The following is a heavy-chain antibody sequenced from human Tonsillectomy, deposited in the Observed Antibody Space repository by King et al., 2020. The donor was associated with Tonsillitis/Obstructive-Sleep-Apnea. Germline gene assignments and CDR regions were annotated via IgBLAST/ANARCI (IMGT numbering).Heavy chain of an antibody. J-gene: IGHJ6*03. V-gene: IGHV1-2*06. Sequence: MQLVQSGAEVKKPGASVKVSCKASGYTFTGYYIHWVRQAPGQGLEWMGRINPNSGGTNYAQKFQGRVTMTRDTSISTAYMELSRLRSDDTAVYYCARDFEWLRRDYYYYYYMDVWGKGTTVTVSS. D-gene: IGHD5-12*01. CDR3: ARDFEWLRRDYYYYYYMDV. CDR1: GYTFTGYY. CDR2: INPNSGGT.